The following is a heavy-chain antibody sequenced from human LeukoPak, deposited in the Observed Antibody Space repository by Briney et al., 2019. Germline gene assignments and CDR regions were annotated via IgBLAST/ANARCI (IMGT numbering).Heavy chain of an antibody. D-gene: IGHD3-22*01. CDR2: IRAFNGNT. V-gene: IGHV1-18*01. J-gene: IGHJ4*02. CDR1: GGTFSSYA. CDR3: ARGPSHDSSGYPC. Sequence: GSVKVSCKASGGTFSSYAISWVRQAPGQGLEWMGWIRAFNGNTNYAQKLQGRVTMTTHTSTRTAYMELRSLRSDDTAVYYCARGPSHDSSGYPCWGQGTLVTVSS.